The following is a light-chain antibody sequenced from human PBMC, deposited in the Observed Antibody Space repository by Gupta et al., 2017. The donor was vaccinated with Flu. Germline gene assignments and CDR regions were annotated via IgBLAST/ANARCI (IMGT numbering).Light chain of an antibody. J-gene: IGKJ4*01. CDR2: DAS. CDR3: HQYHNVPSS. CDR1: QDINNY. Sequence: DIQMTQSPSSLSASVGDRVIITCQASQDINNYLTWFQQKPGKAPKLLIYDASNLEIGVSSRFSGSGSGTDFTFIISSLQPEDIATYYCHQYHNVPSSFGGGTXVDIK. V-gene: IGKV1-33*01.